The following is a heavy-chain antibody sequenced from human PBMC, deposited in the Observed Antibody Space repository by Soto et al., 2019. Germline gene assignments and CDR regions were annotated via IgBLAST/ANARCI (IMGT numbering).Heavy chain of an antibody. CDR2: ITGSGGGT. CDR1: GFTFSNYA. J-gene: IGHJ4*02. V-gene: IGHV3-23*01. D-gene: IGHD3-10*01. CDR3: AKDVTGRAAKGYFDF. Sequence: GGSLRLSCEASGFTFSNYAMSWVRQAPGEGLEWVSGITGSGGGTYYADSVKGRLTISRDSSKNTLYLQMNSLRAEDTAVYYCAKDVTGRAAKGYFDFWGQGTLVTVSS.